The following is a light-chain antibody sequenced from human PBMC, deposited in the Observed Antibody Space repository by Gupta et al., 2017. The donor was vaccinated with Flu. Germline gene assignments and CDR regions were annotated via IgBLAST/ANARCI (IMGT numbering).Light chain of an antibody. V-gene: IGLV2-14*01. CDR3: HSQKSSSDMGV. J-gene: IGLJ2*01. CDR2: EES. CDR1: STDVGGCNC. Sequence: RYSTGTSTDVGGCNCVYWSPQHPAQAPNLLFYEESSRHSAVSTRFSGSKSATTASVTTTGVQAEEEADYYWHSQKSSSDMGVFGGGTRLTVL.